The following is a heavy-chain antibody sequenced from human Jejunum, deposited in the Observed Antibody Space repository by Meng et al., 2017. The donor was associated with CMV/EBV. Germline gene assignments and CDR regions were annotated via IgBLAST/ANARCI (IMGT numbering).Heavy chain of an antibody. V-gene: IGHV3-23*01. CDR3: AKYPAD. CDR1: GFSFNNYA. CDR2: ISASGGSA. J-gene: IGHJ4*02. Sequence: EVQLLESGGDLVQPGGSLRLSCAASGFSFNNYAMSWVRQSPGKGLEWVSTISASGGSAYYADPVKGRFSISRDNFKNMLYLQMNSLRAEDTAVYYCAKYPADWGQGTLVTVSS.